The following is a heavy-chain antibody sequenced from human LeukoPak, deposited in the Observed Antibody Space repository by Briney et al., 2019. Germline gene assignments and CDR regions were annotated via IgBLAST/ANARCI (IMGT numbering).Heavy chain of an antibody. V-gene: IGHV3-30*02. CDR2: IRYDESNT. CDR1: GFTFSSYW. D-gene: IGHD1-1*01. J-gene: IGHJ4*02. Sequence: GGSLRLSCAASGFTFSSYWMSWVRQAPGKGLEWVAFIRYDESNTNYADSVKGRFTVSRENSKNTLYLQMNSLRPEDTAVYYCGKGNEIDYWGQGTLVTVSS. CDR3: GKGNEIDY.